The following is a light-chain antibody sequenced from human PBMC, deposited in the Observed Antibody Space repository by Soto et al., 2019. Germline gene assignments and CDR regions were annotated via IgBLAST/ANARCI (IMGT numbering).Light chain of an antibody. CDR2: KAS. Sequence: DIQMTQSPSTLSASVGDRVTIICRASQSISSWLAWYQQKAGKAPKLLISKASNLDSGVPSRFSGSGSGTEFNLTTSSLQPEDFATYYCQQYNSFIWTFGQGTKVDIK. V-gene: IGKV1-5*03. J-gene: IGKJ1*01. CDR3: QQYNSFIWT. CDR1: QSISSW.